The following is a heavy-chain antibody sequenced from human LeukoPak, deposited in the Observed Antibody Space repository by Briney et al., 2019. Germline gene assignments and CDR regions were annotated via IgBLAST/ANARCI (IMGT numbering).Heavy chain of an antibody. D-gene: IGHD6-13*01. CDR1: GFTFSSYA. V-gene: IGHV3-64*01. Sequence: PGGSLRLSCAASGFTFSSYAMHWVRQAPGKGLEYVSAISSNGGSTYYANSVKGRFTISRDNPKNTLYLQMGRLRAEDMAVYYCARSGYSSSWYLGYWGQGTLVTVSS. CDR2: ISSNGGST. CDR3: ARSGYSSSWYLGY. J-gene: IGHJ4*02.